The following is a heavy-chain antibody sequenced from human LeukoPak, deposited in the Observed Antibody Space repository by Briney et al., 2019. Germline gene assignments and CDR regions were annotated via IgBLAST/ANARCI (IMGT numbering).Heavy chain of an antibody. CDR3: AKDIQRSFDYTNSLDS. Sequence: PGGSLRLSCAASGFMLTHHGMHWVRQAPGKGLEWVAVIWSDGSNRFYSDSVKGRFAISRDDSNDMVYLQMNGLRADDTAVYYCAKDIQRSFDYTNSLDSWGQGTLVIVSS. D-gene: IGHD4-11*01. J-gene: IGHJ4*02. CDR2: IWSDGSNR. V-gene: IGHV3-33*06. CDR1: GFMLTHHG.